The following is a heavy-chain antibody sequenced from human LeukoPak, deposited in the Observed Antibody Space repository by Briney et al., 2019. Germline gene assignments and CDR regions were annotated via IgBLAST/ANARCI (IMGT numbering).Heavy chain of an antibody. V-gene: IGHV3-30*18. J-gene: IGHJ4*02. CDR3: AKDGGTGTTRFFDY. CDR2: ISYDGSNK. D-gene: IGHD1-7*01. CDR1: GFTFSSYG. Sequence: GGSLRLSCAASGFTFSSYGMPWVRQAPGKGLEWVAVISYDGSNKYYADSVKGRFTISRDNSKNTLYLQMNSLRAKDTAVYYCAKDGGTGTTRFFDYWGQGTLVTVSS.